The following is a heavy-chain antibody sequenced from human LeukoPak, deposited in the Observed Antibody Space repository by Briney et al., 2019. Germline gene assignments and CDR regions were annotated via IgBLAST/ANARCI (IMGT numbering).Heavy chain of an antibody. V-gene: IGHV1-2*06. CDR2: INPNSGGT. CDR1: GYTFTGYY. Sequence: ASVKVSCKASGYTFTGYYMHWVRQAPGQGLDWMGRINPNSGGTNYAQKFQGRVTMTRDTSISTAYMELSRLRSDDTAVYYCAKGGSYSADYFDYWGPGTLVTVSS. D-gene: IGHD1-26*01. J-gene: IGHJ4*02. CDR3: AKGGSYSADYFDY.